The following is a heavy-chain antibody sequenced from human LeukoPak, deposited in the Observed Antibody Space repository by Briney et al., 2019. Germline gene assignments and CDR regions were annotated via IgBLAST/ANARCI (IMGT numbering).Heavy chain of an antibody. CDR2: ITNNGSTI. D-gene: IGHD6-19*01. CDR1: GFTFGSYA. CDR3: ARDQWLAYYYHGMDV. J-gene: IGHJ6*02. Sequence: GGSLRLSCVASGFTFGSYAMSWVRQAPGKGLEWVSYITNNGSTIYYADSVKGRFTISRDKAENSLYLQMYSLRAEDTAIYYCARDQWLAYYYHGMDVWGQGTTATVSS. V-gene: IGHV3-48*01.